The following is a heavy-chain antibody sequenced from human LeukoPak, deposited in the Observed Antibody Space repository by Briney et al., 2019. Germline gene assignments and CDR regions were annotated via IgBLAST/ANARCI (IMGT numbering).Heavy chain of an antibody. V-gene: IGHV3-7*01. D-gene: IGHD3-3*01. J-gene: IGHJ5*02. CDR3: ARLEHYDFWSGYYPNWFDP. Sequence: GGSLRLSCAASGFTFSSYWMSWVREAPGKGLEWVANIKQDGSEKYYVDSVKGRFTISRDNAKNSLYLKMNSLSAEDTAVYYCARLEHYDFWSGYYPNWFDPWGQGTLVTVSS. CDR2: IKQDGSEK. CDR1: GFTFSSYW.